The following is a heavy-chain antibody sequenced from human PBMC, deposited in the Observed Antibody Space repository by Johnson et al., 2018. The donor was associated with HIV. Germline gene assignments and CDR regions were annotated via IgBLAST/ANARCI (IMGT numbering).Heavy chain of an antibody. CDR2: IYSGGST. Sequence: MQLVESGGGLVQPGGSLRLSCAASGFTVSSNYMSWVRQAPGKGLEWVSVIYSGGSTYYAASVKGRFTISRDNSKNTLYLQMNSRRAEDPAVYYCARDLSEGELGHAFDIWGQGTMVTVSS. CDR3: ARDLSEGELGHAFDI. V-gene: IGHV3-66*01. D-gene: IGHD1-26*01. CDR1: GFTVSSNY. J-gene: IGHJ3*02.